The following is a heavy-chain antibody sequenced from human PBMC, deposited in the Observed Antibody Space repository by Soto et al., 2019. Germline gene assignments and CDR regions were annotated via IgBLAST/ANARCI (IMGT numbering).Heavy chain of an antibody. CDR2: ITTTTRYI. Sequence: EVQLVESGVGLVKPGGSLRLSCAASGFTFTTYDMNWVRQAPGKGLEWVSSITTTTRYIYYADSVRGRFTISSDNAKDSLFLQIDSVRAADTAVYYCVRSVAAPMLRHKWFGPWGQGTLVTVSS. CDR1: GFTFTTYD. J-gene: IGHJ5*02. CDR3: VRSVAAPMLRHKWFGP. D-gene: IGHD3-10*02. V-gene: IGHV3-21*01.